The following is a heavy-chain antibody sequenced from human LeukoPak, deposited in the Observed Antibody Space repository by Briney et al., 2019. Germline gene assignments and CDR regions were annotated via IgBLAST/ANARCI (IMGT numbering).Heavy chain of an antibody. CDR1: GFTFSSYA. CDR2: ISYDESNK. Sequence: GGSLRLSCAASGFTFSSYAMHWVRQAPGKGLEWVAVISYDESNKYYADSVKGRFTISRDNSKNTLYLQMNSLRAEDTAVYYCARDIVVVPASGGYYYYYGMDVWGQGTTVTVSS. V-gene: IGHV3-30*04. CDR3: ARDIVVVPASGGYYYYYGMDV. J-gene: IGHJ6*02. D-gene: IGHD2-2*01.